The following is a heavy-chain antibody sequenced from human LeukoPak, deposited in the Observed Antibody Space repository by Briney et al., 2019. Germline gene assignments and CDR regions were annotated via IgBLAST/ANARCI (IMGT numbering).Heavy chain of an antibody. J-gene: IGHJ6*02. CDR3: ARVGRGALWVRYYYGMDV. CDR1: GGSFSGYY. CDR2: INHSGST. V-gene: IGHV4-34*01. Sequence: PSETLSVTCAVYGGSFSGYYWSWIRQPPGKGLEWIGEINHSGSTNYNPSLKSRVTISVDTSKNQFSLKLSSVTAADTAVYYCARVGRGALWVRYYYGMDVWGQGTTVTVSS. D-gene: IGHD3-10*01.